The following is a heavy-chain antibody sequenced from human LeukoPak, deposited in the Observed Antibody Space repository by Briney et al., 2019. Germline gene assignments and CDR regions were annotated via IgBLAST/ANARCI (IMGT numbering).Heavy chain of an antibody. CDR3: AREASSSWFAFDI. J-gene: IGHJ3*02. Sequence: GGSLRLSCAASGFTFSSYSMNWVRQAPGKGLEWVSSISSSSSYLYYADSVKGRFTISRDNAKNSLYLQMNSLRAEDTAVYYCAREASSSWFAFDIWGQGTMVTVSS. D-gene: IGHD6-13*01. CDR2: ISSSSSYL. V-gene: IGHV3-21*01. CDR1: GFTFSSYS.